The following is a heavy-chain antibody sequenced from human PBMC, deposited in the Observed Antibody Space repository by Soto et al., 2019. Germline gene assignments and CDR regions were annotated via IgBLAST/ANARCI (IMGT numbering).Heavy chain of an antibody. V-gene: IGHV4-59*01. J-gene: IGHJ4*02. CDR3: ARGHVEMATIYYFDY. Sequence: QVQLQESGPGLVKPSETLSLTCTVSGGSISSYYWSWIRQPPGKGLEWIGYIYYSGSTNYNPSLQSRVTISVDTSKNQFSLKLSSVTAADTAVYYCARGHVEMATIYYFDYWGQGTLVTVSS. CDR1: GGSISSYY. CDR2: IYYSGST. D-gene: IGHD5-12*01.